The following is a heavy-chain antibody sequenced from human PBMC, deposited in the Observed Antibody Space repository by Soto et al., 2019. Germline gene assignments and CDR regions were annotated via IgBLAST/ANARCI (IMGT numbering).Heavy chain of an antibody. CDR3: AVQIFGVVIISSGGVSYFDY. CDR2: IYYSGST. Sequence: SETLSLTCTVSGGSISSSSYYWGWIRQPPGKGLEWIGSIYYSGSTYYNPSLKSRVTISVDTSKNQFSLKLSSVTAADTAVYYCAVQIFGVVIISSGGVSYFDYWGQGTLVTVSS. CDR1: GGSISSSSYY. V-gene: IGHV4-39*01. D-gene: IGHD3-3*01. J-gene: IGHJ4*02.